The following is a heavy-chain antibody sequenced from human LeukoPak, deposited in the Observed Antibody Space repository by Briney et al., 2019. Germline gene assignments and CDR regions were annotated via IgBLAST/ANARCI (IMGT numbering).Heavy chain of an antibody. V-gene: IGHV6-1*01. J-gene: IGHJ4*02. CDR2: TYYRSKWYN. CDR1: VDSVSSNSAA. D-gene: IGHD6-19*01. CDR3: ARAAVAGTYYFDY. Sequence: SQTLSLTFAISVDSVSSNSAAWHWIRESPSRGLEWLGRTYYRSKWYNDYAVSVKSRITINPDTSKNQFSLQLNSVTPEDTAVYYCARAAVAGTYYFDYWGQGTLVTVSS.